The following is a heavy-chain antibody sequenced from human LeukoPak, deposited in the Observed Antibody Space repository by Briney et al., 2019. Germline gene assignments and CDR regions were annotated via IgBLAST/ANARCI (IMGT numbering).Heavy chain of an antibody. CDR2: IYYSGST. V-gene: IGHV4-59*01. CDR3: ARGDYGDRFDY. D-gene: IGHD4-17*01. CDR1: GGSISSYY. J-gene: IGHJ4*02. Sequence: PSETLSLTCTVSGGSISSYYWSWIRQPPGKGLEWIGYIYYSGSTNYNPSLKSRVTISVDTSKNQFSLKLSSVTAADTAVYYYARGDYGDRFDYWGQGTLVTVSS.